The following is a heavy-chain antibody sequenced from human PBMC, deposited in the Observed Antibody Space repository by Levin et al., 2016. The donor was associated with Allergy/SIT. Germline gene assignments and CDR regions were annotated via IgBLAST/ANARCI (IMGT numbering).Heavy chain of an antibody. CDR1: GYTFTGYY. CDR2: INPNSGGGT. CDR3: AREYPASSAPFDY. D-gene: IGHD3-22*01. Sequence: ASVKVSCKASGYTFTGYYMHWVRQAPGQGLEWMGWINPNSGGGTNYAQKFQGRVTMTRDTSISTAYMELNRLRSDDTAVYYCAREYPASSAPFDYWGQGTLVTVSS. V-gene: IGHV1-2*02. J-gene: IGHJ4*02.